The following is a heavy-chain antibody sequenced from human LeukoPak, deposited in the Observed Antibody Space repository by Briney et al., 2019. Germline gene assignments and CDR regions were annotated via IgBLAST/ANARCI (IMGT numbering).Heavy chain of an antibody. D-gene: IGHD6-6*01. J-gene: IGHJ1*01. Sequence: GGYLSLSCAASAFTFSSYGMHWVRQAPGKGLEWWVVIWYDGSNNYYTDSGKGRFTISRDNSKNTLYLQMNSLRAEDTAVYYCATPVYSSSSCLKHWGQGTLVTVSS. CDR1: AFTFSSYG. CDR3: ATPVYSSSSCLKH. V-gene: IGHV3-33*01. CDR2: IWYDGSNN.